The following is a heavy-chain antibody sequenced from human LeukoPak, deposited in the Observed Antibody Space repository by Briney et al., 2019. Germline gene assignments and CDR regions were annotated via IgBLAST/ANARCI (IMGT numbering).Heavy chain of an antibody. Sequence: GGSLRLSCAASGFTFSSYAMSWVRQAPGKGLEWVSTISGGDDSTYYADSVKGRFTISRDNSRNTLYLQMNSLRAEDTAVYYCAKTYDSSGYSFDYWGQGTLVTVSS. CDR1: GFTFSSYA. J-gene: IGHJ4*02. V-gene: IGHV3-23*01. D-gene: IGHD3-22*01. CDR3: AKTYDSSGYSFDY. CDR2: ISGGDDST.